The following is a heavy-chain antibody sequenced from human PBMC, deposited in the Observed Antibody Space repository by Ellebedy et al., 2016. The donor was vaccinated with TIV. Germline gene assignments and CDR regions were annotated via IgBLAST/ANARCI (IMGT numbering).Heavy chain of an antibody. CDR3: ARDDPSGWLDP. CDR2: IYYSGDT. Sequence: MPSETLSLTCTVSGGSMRSYYWGWIRQPPGKGLEYIGYIYYSGDTYYSSSLKNRVTISVDASKNQFSLRLTSVTAADTAVYYCARDDPSGWLDPWGQGTLVTVSS. J-gene: IGHJ5*02. CDR1: GGSMRSYY. V-gene: IGHV4-59*01. D-gene: IGHD3-10*01.